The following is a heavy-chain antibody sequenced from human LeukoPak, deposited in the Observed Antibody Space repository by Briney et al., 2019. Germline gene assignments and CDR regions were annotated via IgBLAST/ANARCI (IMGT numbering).Heavy chain of an antibody. J-gene: IGHJ4*02. V-gene: IGHV1-2*02. D-gene: IGHD1-1*01. CDR3: ARARTGTTDY. CDR1: GYTFTGYY. Sequence: ASVKVSCKASGYTFTGYYMHWVRQAPGQGLEWMGWINPNSGGTNYAQKFQGRVTVTRDTSISTAYMGLSRLRSDDTAVYYCARARTGTTDYWGQGTLVTVSS. CDR2: INPNSGGT.